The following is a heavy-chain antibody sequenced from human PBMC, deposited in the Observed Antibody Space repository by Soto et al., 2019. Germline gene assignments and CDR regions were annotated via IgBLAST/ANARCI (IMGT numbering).Heavy chain of an antibody. CDR1: GFTFSSYA. Sequence: PGRSLRLSCAASGFTFSSYAMHWVRQAPGKGLEWVAVISYDGSNKYYADSVKGRFTISRDNSKNTLYLQMNSLRAEDTAVYYCARDRTVVVPAAISFFFDYWSQRTLVTVSS. V-gene: IGHV3-30-3*01. CDR3: ARDRTVVVPAAISFFFDY. CDR2: ISYDGSNK. J-gene: IGHJ4*02. D-gene: IGHD2-2*01.